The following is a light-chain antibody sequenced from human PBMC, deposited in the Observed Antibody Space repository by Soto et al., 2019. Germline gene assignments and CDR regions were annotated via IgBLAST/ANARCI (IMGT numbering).Light chain of an antibody. CDR1: QSISSY. CDR3: QQSYSTPPST. J-gene: IGKJ2*01. Sequence: DIQMTQSPSSLSAPVGDRVTITCRASQSISSYLNWYQQKPGKAPKLLIYAASSLQSGVPSRFSGSRSSTDFTLTISSLQPEDFATYYCQQSYSTPPSTFGQGTKLEIK. CDR2: AAS. V-gene: IGKV1-39*01.